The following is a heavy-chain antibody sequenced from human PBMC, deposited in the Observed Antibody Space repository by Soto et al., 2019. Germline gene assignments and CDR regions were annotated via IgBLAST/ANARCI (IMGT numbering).Heavy chain of an antibody. CDR2: MNPKSGNT. D-gene: IGHD5-18*01. Sequence: QVQLVQSGAEVKKPGASVKVSCEASGYTFTSYEITWVRQATGQGLEWMGWMNPKSGNTGSAQKFQGRVTMTRDTSTSTAYMEVSSLTSEDTAVYYCAKSPLGYNYGLTWGQGTLVTVSS. CDR3: AKSPLGYNYGLT. V-gene: IGHV1-8*01. J-gene: IGHJ5*02. CDR1: GYTFTSYE.